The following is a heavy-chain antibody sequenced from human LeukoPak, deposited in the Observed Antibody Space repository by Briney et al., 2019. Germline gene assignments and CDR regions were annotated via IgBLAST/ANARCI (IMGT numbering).Heavy chain of an antibody. CDR2: ISGSGSKI. CDR3: ARKKELRYFDWLPIQYYFDY. Sequence: GRSLRLSCAASGFTFRSCEMIWVRQAPGKGLEWVSYISGSGSKIYYADSVKGRFTISRDNAKNSLYLQMNSLRSDDTAVYYCARKKELRYFDWLPIQYYFDYWGQGTLVTVSS. D-gene: IGHD3-9*01. CDR1: GFTFRSCE. J-gene: IGHJ4*02. V-gene: IGHV3-48*03.